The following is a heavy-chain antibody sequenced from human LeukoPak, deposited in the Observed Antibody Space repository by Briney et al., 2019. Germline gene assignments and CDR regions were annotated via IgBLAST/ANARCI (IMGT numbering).Heavy chain of an antibody. CDR2: INPSGGST. D-gene: IGHD5-18*01. J-gene: IGHJ4*02. CDR1: GYTFTSYY. CDR3: ARVREVPGYSYGEFDY. V-gene: IGHV1-46*01. Sequence: RASVKVSCKASGYTFTSYYMHWVRQAPGQGLEWMGIINPSGGSTSYAQKFQGRVTMTRDTSTSTVYMELSSLRSEDTAVYYCARVREVPGYSYGEFDYWGQGTLVTVSS.